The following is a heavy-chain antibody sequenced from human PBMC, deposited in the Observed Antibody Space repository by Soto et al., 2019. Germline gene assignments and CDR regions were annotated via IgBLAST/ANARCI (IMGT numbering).Heavy chain of an antibody. Sequence: QVQLQQSGPGLVKPSQTLSLTCAISGDSVSSNSAAWNWIRQSPSRGLEWLGRTYYRSKWYNDYAVSVKTRITINPATSKNQFSLQLNSATSEDTAVYYCARVGIPGGGYYYGMDVWGQGTTVTVSS. V-gene: IGHV6-1*01. CDR2: TYYRSKWYN. D-gene: IGHD2-8*02. CDR1: GDSVSSNSAA. J-gene: IGHJ6*02. CDR3: ARVGIPGGGYYYGMDV.